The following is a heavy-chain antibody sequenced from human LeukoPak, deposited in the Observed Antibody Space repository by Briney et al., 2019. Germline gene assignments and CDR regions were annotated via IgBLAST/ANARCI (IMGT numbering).Heavy chain of an antibody. Sequence: GESLKISCTGSGYIFTNYWIAWVRQMPGKGLEWMGFIYPGDSETTYSPSFQGQVTISADKSITTTNLQWSSLKASDTAMCYCARGRGYCSSSSCYDFDYWGQGTLVTVPS. CDR2: IYPGDSET. V-gene: IGHV5-51*01. CDR1: GYIFTNYW. CDR3: ARGRGYCSSSSCYDFDY. D-gene: IGHD2-2*01. J-gene: IGHJ4*02.